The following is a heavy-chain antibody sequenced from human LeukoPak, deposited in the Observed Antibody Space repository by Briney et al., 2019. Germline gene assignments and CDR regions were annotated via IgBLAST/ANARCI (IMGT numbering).Heavy chain of an antibody. CDR2: IYYSGST. Sequence: SETLSLTCTVSGGSISSYYWSWIRQPPGKGLEWIGYIYYSGSTNYNPSLKSRVTISVDTSKNQFSLKLSSVTAADTAVYYCARDREDYYDSSGYHNWFGPWGQGTLVTVSS. CDR3: ARDREDYYDSSGYHNWFGP. J-gene: IGHJ5*02. CDR1: GGSISSYY. V-gene: IGHV4-59*01. D-gene: IGHD3-22*01.